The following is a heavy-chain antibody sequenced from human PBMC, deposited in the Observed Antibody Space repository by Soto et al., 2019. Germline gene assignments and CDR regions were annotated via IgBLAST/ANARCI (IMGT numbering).Heavy chain of an antibody. CDR1: GVSISSGDYY. Sequence: SETLSLTCTVSGVSISSGDYYWSWIRQPPGKSLEWIGYIYYSGSTNYNPSLKSRVTISVDSSKNQFSLKLSSVTAADTAVHYCARGLIRGYDILTGYYKTISWFDPWGQGTLVTVSS. CDR3: ARGLIRGYDILTGYYKTISWFDP. V-gene: IGHV4-30-4*01. D-gene: IGHD3-9*01. CDR2: IYYSGST. J-gene: IGHJ5*02.